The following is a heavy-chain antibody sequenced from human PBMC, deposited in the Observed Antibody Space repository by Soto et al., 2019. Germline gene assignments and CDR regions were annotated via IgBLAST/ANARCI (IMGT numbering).Heavy chain of an antibody. CDR2: ISGSGDST. CDR3: AKIDGEEQLVTYYYYYAMDV. Sequence: EVQLLESGGGLVQPGGTLRLSCSASGFTFSNYAMRWVRQAPGKGLEWVSGISGSGDSTYYADSVKGRVTISRDNDNSTLYLQLNGLRAEDSAVYYCAKIDGEEQLVTYYYYYAMDVWGQGTTVTVSS. D-gene: IGHD6-13*01. J-gene: IGHJ6*02. CDR1: GFTFSNYA. V-gene: IGHV3-23*01.